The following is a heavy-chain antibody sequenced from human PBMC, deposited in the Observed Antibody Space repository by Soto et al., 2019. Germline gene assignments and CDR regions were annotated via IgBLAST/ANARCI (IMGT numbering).Heavy chain of an antibody. D-gene: IGHD3-22*01. CDR2: ISGSGGST. CDR3: AKGARDSSGYYPPYYYYYGMDV. J-gene: IGHJ6*02. V-gene: IGHV3-23*01. CDR1: GFTFSSYA. Sequence: ESLKISCAASGFTFSSYAMSWVREAPGKGLEWVSAISGSGGSTYYADSVKGRFAISRDNSKNTLYLQMNSLRAEDTAVYYCAKGARDSSGYYPPYYYYYGMDVWGQGTTVTVSS.